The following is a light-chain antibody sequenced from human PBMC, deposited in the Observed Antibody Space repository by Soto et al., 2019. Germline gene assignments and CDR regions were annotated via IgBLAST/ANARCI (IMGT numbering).Light chain of an antibody. CDR3: QQRYRWPET. J-gene: IGKJ1*01. CDR2: NAS. Sequence: CRSTMYLSPGERATLSCRASQSVTNFLAWYQQKPGQSPSLLIYNASHRATGIPARFSGSGSGTDFTLTISSLEPEDFAVYYCQQRYRWPETFGQGTKV. CDR1: QSVTNF. V-gene: IGKV3-11*01.